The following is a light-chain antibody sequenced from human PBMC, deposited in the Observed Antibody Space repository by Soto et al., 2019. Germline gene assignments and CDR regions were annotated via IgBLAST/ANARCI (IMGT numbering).Light chain of an antibody. CDR1: QSISSNY. Sequence: EIVLTQSPGTLSLSPGERATLSCRASQSISSNYLAWYQQKPGQAPRLLIYGASSRSTGIPDRFSGSGSGTDFTLTISRLDPEESAIYYCQQYGSWTFGQGTKVEIK. CDR3: QQYGSWT. V-gene: IGKV3-20*01. CDR2: GAS. J-gene: IGKJ1*01.